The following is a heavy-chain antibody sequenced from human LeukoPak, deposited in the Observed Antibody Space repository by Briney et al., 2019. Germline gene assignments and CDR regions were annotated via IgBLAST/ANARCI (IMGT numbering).Heavy chain of an antibody. CDR2: ISYDGSNK. V-gene: IGHV3-30*03. CDR3: ARDLRWEYTAPGVFDY. CDR1: GFTFSSYD. Sequence: GGSLRLSCAASGFTFSSYDMHWVRQAPGKGLEWVAVISYDGSNKYYADSVKGRFTISRDNSKNSLYLQMNSLRAEDTAVYYCARDLRWEYTAPGVFDYWGQGTLVTVSS. J-gene: IGHJ4*02. D-gene: IGHD1-26*01.